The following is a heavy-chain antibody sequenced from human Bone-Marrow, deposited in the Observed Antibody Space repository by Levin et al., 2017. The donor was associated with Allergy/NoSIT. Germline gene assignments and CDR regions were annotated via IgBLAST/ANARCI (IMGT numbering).Heavy chain of an antibody. CDR1: GGSISGFY. CDR3: ARSGYTNRALLAD. CDR2: IYYNGTV. J-gene: IGHJ4*02. D-gene: IGHD5-12*01. V-gene: IGHV4-59*08. Sequence: SETLSLTCSVSGGSISGFYWSWVRQSPGTELEFIANIYYNGTVNYNPSLKSRVTISADPSNSQISLNLRSVTAADTAMYFCARSGYTNRALLADWGRGTLVTVSS.